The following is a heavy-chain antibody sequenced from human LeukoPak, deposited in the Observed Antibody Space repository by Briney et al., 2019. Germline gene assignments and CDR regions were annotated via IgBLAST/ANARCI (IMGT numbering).Heavy chain of an antibody. Sequence: SVKVSCKASGGTFSSYAISWVRQAPGQGLEWMGRIIPILGIATYAQKFQGRVTITADKSTSTAYMELSSLRSEDTAVYYCARETGGSGSYLYNWFDPWGQGALVTVSS. V-gene: IGHV1-69*04. J-gene: IGHJ5*02. CDR2: IIPILGIA. CDR1: GGTFSSYA. D-gene: IGHD3-10*01. CDR3: ARETGGSGSYLYNWFDP.